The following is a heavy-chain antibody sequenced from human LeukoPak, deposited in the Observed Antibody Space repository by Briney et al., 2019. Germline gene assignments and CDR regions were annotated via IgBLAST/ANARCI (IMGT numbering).Heavy chain of an antibody. Sequence: GGSLRLSCAASGFTFSGSAMHWVRQAPGKGLEWVAFIRYDGSNKYYADSVKGRFTISRDNSKNTLYLQMNSLRAEDTAVYYCAKDPRRYYYDSSGYYFDYWGQGTLVTVSS. CDR2: IRYDGSNK. D-gene: IGHD3-22*01. V-gene: IGHV3-30*02. CDR3: AKDPRRYYYDSSGYYFDY. J-gene: IGHJ4*02. CDR1: GFTFSGSA.